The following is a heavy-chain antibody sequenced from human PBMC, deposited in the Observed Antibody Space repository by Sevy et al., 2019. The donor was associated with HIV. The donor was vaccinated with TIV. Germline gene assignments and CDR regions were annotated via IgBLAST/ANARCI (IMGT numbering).Heavy chain of an antibody. J-gene: IGHJ4*02. D-gene: IGHD6-13*01. CDR2: ISGSGGST. V-gene: IGHV3-23*01. Sequence: GGSLRLSCAASGFTFSSYAMSWVRQAPGKGLEWVSAISGSGGSTYYADSVKGRFTISRDNSKNTLYLQMNSLRAGDTAVYYCAKDRGSSSWYYFDYWGQGTLVTVSS. CDR3: AKDRGSSSWYYFDY. CDR1: GFTFSSYA.